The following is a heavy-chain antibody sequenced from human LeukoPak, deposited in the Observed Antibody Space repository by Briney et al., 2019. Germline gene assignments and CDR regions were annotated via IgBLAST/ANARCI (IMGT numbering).Heavy chain of an antibody. CDR3: AKDSSGWSGLVAFDI. J-gene: IGHJ3*02. Sequence: GGSLRLSCAASGFTFSSYGMHWVRQAPSKGLEWVAFIRYDGSNKYYADSVKGRFTISRDNSKNTLYLQMNSLRAEDTAVYYCAKDSSGWSGLVAFDIWRQGTMVTVSS. D-gene: IGHD6-19*01. V-gene: IGHV3-30*02. CDR2: IRYDGSNK. CDR1: GFTFSSYG.